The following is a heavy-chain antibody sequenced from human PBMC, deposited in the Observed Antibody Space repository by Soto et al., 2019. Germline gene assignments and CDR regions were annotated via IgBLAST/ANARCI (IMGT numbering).Heavy chain of an antibody. J-gene: IGHJ4*02. Sequence: PGGSLRLSCAASGFTFSSYAMSWVRQAPGKGLEWVSAISGSVGSTYYADSVKGRFTTSRDNSKNTLYLQMNSLRAEDTTVYYCATCGGDCYQYYFDYWGQGTLVTVSS. CDR1: GFTFSSYA. V-gene: IGHV3-23*01. CDR3: ATCGGDCYQYYFDY. CDR2: ISGSVGST. D-gene: IGHD2-21*02.